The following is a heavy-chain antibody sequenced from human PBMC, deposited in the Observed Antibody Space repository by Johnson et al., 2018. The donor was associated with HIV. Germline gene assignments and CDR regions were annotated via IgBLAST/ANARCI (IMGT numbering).Heavy chain of an antibody. CDR3: ARDRTSAQSAFDI. V-gene: IGHV3-30*03. CDR2: ISYDGRNK. D-gene: IGHD1-1*01. Sequence: QMLLVESGGGVVQPGRSLRLSCVASGFTFSSYGMNWVRQAPGKGLEWVAVISYDGRNKYYADSVKGRFTISRDNSKNTLYLQMNSLKVEDTAVYYCARDRTSAQSAFDIWGQGTMVTVSS. J-gene: IGHJ3*02. CDR1: GFTFSSYG.